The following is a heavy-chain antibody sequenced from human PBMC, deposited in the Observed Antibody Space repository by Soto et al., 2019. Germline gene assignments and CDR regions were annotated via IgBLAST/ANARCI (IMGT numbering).Heavy chain of an antibody. Sequence: SVKVSCKASGGTFSSYAISWVRQAPGQGLEWMGGIIPIFGTANYAQKFQGRVTITADKSTSTACMELSSLRSEDTAVYYRVYRAPAKAFLEWSGVDYWGQGTLVTVSS. V-gene: IGHV1-69*06. CDR3: VYRAPAKAFLEWSGVDY. CDR2: IIPIFGTA. CDR1: GGTFSSYA. D-gene: IGHD3-3*01. J-gene: IGHJ4*02.